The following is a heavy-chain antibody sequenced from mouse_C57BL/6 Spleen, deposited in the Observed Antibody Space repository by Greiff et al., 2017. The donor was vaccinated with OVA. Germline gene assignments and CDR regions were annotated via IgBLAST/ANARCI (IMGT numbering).Heavy chain of an antibody. CDR2: IHPNSGST. CDR3: ARDYGSSLDY. V-gene: IGHV1-64*01. CDR1: GYTFTSYW. D-gene: IGHD1-1*01. Sequence: VQLQQPGAELVKPGASVKLSCKASGYTFTSYWMHWAKQRPGQGLEWIGMIHPNSGSTNYNEKFKSKATLTVDKSSSTAYMQLSSLTSEDSAVYYCARDYGSSLDYWGQGTTRTVSS. J-gene: IGHJ2*01.